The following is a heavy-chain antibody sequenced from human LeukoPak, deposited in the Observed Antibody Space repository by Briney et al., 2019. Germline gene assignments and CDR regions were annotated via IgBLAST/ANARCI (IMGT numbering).Heavy chain of an antibody. J-gene: IGHJ4*02. V-gene: IGHV1-18*01. Sequence: ASVKVSCKASGYAFTNYAISWVQQAPGQGLEWMGWISVYNGNTNYAQKLQGRVTMTADTSTTTAYMELRSLRSDDTAVYYCARGYCSSATCRHFDYWGQGALVTVSS. CDR3: ARGYCSSATCRHFDY. CDR2: ISVYNGNT. CDR1: GYAFTNYA. D-gene: IGHD2-2*01.